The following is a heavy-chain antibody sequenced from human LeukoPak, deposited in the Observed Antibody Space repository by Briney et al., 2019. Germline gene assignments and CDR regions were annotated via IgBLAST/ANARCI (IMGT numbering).Heavy chain of an antibody. Sequence: GGSLRLSCAASGLTFSSYAMHWVRQAPGKGLEWVAVISYDGSNKYYADSVKGRFTISRDNSKNTLYLQMNSLRAEDTAVYYCARDPYSSGWYDYWGQGTLVTVSS. V-gene: IGHV3-30*04. J-gene: IGHJ4*02. CDR2: ISYDGSNK. CDR3: ARDPYSSGWYDY. CDR1: GLTFSSYA. D-gene: IGHD6-19*01.